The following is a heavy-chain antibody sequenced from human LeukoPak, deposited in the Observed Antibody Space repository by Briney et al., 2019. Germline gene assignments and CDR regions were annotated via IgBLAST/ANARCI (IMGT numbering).Heavy chain of an antibody. Sequence: GGALILSCAASGFTFSSDWMGWVRQAPGKGLEWVANIKQGGSEKYYVDSVKGRFTISRANAKNSLYLQMNSLRAEDTAVYYCARDYDSSGYYYYYYGMDVWGQGTTVTVSS. D-gene: IGHD3-22*01. V-gene: IGHV3-7*01. CDR3: ARDYDSSGYYYYYYGMDV. CDR1: GFTFSSDW. CDR2: IKQGGSEK. J-gene: IGHJ6*02.